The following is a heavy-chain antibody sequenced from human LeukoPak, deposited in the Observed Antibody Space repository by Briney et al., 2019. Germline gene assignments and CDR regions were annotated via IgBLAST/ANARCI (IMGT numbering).Heavy chain of an antibody. J-gene: IGHJ4*02. CDR1: GGSISSGGYH. CDR3: ATLTSPWRFYFDD. D-gene: IGHD2-2*01. Sequence: KSSQTLSLTCTVSGGSISSGGYHWNWIRQAPGKGLEFIGYIYSTGTTNYNPSLESRATISLHTSTKQFSLRLSSVTAADSAVYYCATLTSPWRFYFDDWGRGIPVTVSS. V-gene: IGHV4-61*09. CDR2: IYSTGTT.